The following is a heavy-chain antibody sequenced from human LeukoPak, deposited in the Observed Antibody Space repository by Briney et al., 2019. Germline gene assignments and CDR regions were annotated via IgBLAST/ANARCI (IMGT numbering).Heavy chain of an antibody. CDR3: ARLYWDYDYYMDV. D-gene: IGHD2-8*02. CDR2: IYYSGST. J-gene: IGHJ6*03. CDR1: GGSFRSTTYY. V-gene: IGHV4-39*01. Sequence: SETLSLTCTVSGGSFRSTTYYWGWIRQPPGKGLEWLGTIYYSGSTYYNASLESRVTISVDTSKNQFSLKLSSVTAADTAVYYCARLYWDYDYYMDVWGKGTTVTVSS.